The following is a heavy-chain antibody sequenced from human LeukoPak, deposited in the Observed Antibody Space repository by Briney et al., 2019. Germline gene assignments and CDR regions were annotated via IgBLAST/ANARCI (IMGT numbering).Heavy chain of an antibody. CDR1: GGSISSYY. D-gene: IGHD6-13*01. J-gene: IGHJ4*02. CDR3: ARDSSSSWEGFDY. Sequence: SETLSLTCTVSGGSISSYYWSWIRQPPGKGLEWIGYIYYSGSTNYNPSLKSRVTISVDTSKNQFSLKLSSVTAADTAVYYCARDSSSSWEGFDYWGQGTLVTVSS. CDR2: IYYSGST. V-gene: IGHV4-59*01.